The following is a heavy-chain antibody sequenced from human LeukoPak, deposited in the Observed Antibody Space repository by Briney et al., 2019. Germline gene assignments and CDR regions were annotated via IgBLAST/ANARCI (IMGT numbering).Heavy chain of an antibody. V-gene: IGHV4-38-2*01. Sequence: ASETLSLTCAVSGYPINSDYNWGWIRQPPGKGLEWIGNLYHSGSPYYIPSLKSRVTISVDTSKNQLSLKVNSVTAADTAVYYCARSPGRAASYYFDNWGRGTLVTVSS. J-gene: IGHJ4*02. CDR1: GYPINSDYN. CDR2: LYHSGSP. CDR3: ARSPGRAASYYFDN. D-gene: IGHD2-15*01.